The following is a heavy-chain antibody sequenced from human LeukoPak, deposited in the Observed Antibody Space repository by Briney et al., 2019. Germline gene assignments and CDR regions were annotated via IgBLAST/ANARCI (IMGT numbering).Heavy chain of an antibody. CDR2: ISYDGSHK. J-gene: IGHJ6*02. D-gene: IGHD2-2*01. V-gene: IGHV3-30*18. CDR1: GFTFSSYG. CDR3: AKDSRYCSSTSCFLPEYYYYGMDV. Sequence: TGRSLRLSCAASGFTFSSYGMHWVRQAPGKGLEWVAVISYDGSHKYYADSVKGRFTISRDNSKHTLYLQMNNLRPEDPAVYYCAKDSRYCSSTSCFLPEYYYYGMDVWGQGTTISVSS.